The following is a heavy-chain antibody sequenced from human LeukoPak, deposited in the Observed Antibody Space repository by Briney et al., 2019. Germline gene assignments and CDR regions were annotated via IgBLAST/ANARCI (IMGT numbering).Heavy chain of an antibody. J-gene: IGHJ6*02. V-gene: IGHV3-30*18. D-gene: IGHD6-19*01. CDR3: AKGGYSSGGYSSRYYGMDV. CDR2: ISYDGSNK. Sequence: GGSLRLSCAASGFTFSSYGMHWVRQAPGKGLEWVAVISYDGSNKYYADSVKGRFTISRDNSKNTLYLQMDSLRAEDTAVYYCAKGGYSSGGYSSRYYGMDVWGQGTTVSVSS. CDR1: GFTFSSYG.